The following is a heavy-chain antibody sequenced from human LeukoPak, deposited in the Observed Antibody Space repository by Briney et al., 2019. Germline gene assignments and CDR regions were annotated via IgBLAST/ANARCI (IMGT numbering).Heavy chain of an antibody. Sequence: AGGSLRLSCAASGFTFSSYAMSWVRQAPGKGLEWVSAISGSGGSTYYADSVKGRFTISRDNSKNTLYLQMNSLRAEDTAVYYCAKGTYYYDSSGSVSWYFDLWGRGTLVTVSS. CDR3: AKGTYYYDSSGSVSWYFDL. D-gene: IGHD3-22*01. J-gene: IGHJ2*01. V-gene: IGHV3-23*01. CDR2: ISGSGGST. CDR1: GFTFSSYA.